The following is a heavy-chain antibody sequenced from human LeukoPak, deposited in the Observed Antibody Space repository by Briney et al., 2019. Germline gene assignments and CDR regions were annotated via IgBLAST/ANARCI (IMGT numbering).Heavy chain of an antibody. Sequence: GGSLRLSCAASGFTFSGSAMHWVRQASGKGLEWVGRIRSKANSYATAYAASVKGRFTISRDDSKNTAYLQMNSLKTEDTAVYYCTRLGVVSIDYWGQGTLVTVSS. CDR2: IRSKANSYAT. CDR3: TRLGVVSIDY. D-gene: IGHD3-3*01. J-gene: IGHJ4*02. CDR1: GFTFSGSA. V-gene: IGHV3-73*01.